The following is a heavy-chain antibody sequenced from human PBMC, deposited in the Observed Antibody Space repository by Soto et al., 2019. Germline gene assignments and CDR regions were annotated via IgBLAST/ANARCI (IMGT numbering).Heavy chain of an antibody. Sequence: PGXSLRLSCAASGFTFSSYSMNWVRQAPGKGLEWVSSISSSSSYIYYAGSVKGRFTISRDNAKNSLYLQMNSLRAEDTAVYYCARDTGIDPLHWGQGTLVTXSS. CDR2: ISSSSSYI. CDR1: GFTFSSYS. D-gene: IGHD4-4*01. V-gene: IGHV3-21*01. CDR3: ARDTGIDPLH. J-gene: IGHJ4*02.